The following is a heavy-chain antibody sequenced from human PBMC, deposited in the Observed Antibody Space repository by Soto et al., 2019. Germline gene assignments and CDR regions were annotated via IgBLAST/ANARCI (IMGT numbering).Heavy chain of an antibody. CDR1: GFTFTTYP. CDR2: LSSDSPHV. Sequence: EVQLVESGGGLVKPGGSLRLSCAASGFTFTTYPMNWVRQAPGKGLEWVSSLSSDSPHVFYADSMKGRFTISRDNAKNSLYLPINSLRAEDTAVYYCARGSRQFYGMDVWGQGTTVIVSS. CDR3: ARGSRQFYGMDV. V-gene: IGHV3-21*01. J-gene: IGHJ6*02. D-gene: IGHD6-19*01.